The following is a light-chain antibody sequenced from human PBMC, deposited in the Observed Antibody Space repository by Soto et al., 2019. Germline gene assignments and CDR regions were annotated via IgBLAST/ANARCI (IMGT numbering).Light chain of an antibody. Sequence: RVTFTCRASQSISTYLNWYEQKPGKAPNLLIYGASNLQSGVPSRFSGGGSGTDFTLTTSSLKHEDFGTYYGQQRYTSTVTFCGGTKVDIK. CDR1: QSISTY. CDR2: GAS. J-gene: IGKJ4*01. V-gene: IGKV1-39*01. CDR3: QQRYTSTVT.